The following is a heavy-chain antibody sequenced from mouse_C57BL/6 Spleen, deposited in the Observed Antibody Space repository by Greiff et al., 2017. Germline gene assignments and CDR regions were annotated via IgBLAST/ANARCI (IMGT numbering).Heavy chain of an antibody. J-gene: IGHJ1*03. V-gene: IGHV1-52*01. D-gene: IGHD1-1*01. Sequence: QVQLKESGAELVRPGSSVKLSCKASGYTFTSYWMHWVKQRPIQGLEWIGNIDPSDSETHYNQKFKDKATLTVDKSSSTAYMQLSSLTSEDSAVYYCFATVVAWYFDVWGTGTTVTVSA. CDR3: FATVVAWYFDV. CDR2: IDPSDSET. CDR1: GYTFTSYW.